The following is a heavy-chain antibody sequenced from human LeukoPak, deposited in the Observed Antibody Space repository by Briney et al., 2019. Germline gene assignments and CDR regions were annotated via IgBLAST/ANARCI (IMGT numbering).Heavy chain of an antibody. CDR3: ARGPWPHPHGSGSYTLFDP. V-gene: IGHV1-18*01. D-gene: IGHD3-10*01. CDR1: GYTFTSYG. J-gene: IGHJ5*02. CDR2: ISAYNGNT. Sequence: ASVKVSCKASGYTFTSYGISWVRQAPGQGLEWMGWISAYNGNTNYAQKLQGRVTMTTDTSTSTAYMELRSLRSDDTAVYYCARGPWPHPHGSGSYTLFDPWGQGTLVTVSS.